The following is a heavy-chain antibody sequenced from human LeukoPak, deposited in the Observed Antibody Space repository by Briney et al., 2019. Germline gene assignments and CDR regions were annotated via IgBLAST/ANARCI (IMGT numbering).Heavy chain of an antibody. Sequence: GGSLRLSCAASGFTFSNYWLHWVRQPPGKGLVWVSRITTDESSTHYAASVNGRFTISRDNAKSTVYLQMNSLTPEDTAVYYCARDGGTSTPFDYWGQGTLVTVSS. CDR1: GFTFSNYW. V-gene: IGHV3-74*01. CDR2: ITTDESST. D-gene: IGHD2-15*01. J-gene: IGHJ4*02. CDR3: ARDGGTSTPFDY.